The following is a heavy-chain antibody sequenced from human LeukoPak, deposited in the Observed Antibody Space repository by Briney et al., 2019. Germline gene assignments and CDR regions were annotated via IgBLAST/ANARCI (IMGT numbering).Heavy chain of an antibody. D-gene: IGHD3-16*01. CDR1: GFTFSSSA. CDR3: ATIGGDWYFDL. Sequence: GGSPRLSGAVSGFTFSSSAMYWVRQAPGKGLEWVSVLSGRGGSTYYADSVKGRFTISRDNSKNTLYLQMNNLRAEDTALYYCATIGGDWYFDLWGRGTLVTISS. CDR2: LSGRGGST. J-gene: IGHJ2*01. V-gene: IGHV3-23*01.